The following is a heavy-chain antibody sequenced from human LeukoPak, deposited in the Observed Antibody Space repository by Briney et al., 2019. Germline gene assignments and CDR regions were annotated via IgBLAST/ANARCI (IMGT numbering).Heavy chain of an antibody. CDR1: GYTFTGYY. CDR2: INPSGGST. CDR3: ARCLRGGDFVAQDAFDI. Sequence: ASVKVSCKASGYTFTGYYMHWVRQAPGQGLEWMGIINPSGGSTNYAQKFQGRVTMTRDTSTSTLYMELSSLRSEDTAVYYCARCLRGGDFVAQDAFDIWGQGTMVTVSS. J-gene: IGHJ3*02. V-gene: IGHV1-46*01. D-gene: IGHD2-21*02.